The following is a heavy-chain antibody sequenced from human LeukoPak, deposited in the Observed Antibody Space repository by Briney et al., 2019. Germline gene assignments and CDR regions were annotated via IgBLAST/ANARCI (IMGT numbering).Heavy chain of an antibody. D-gene: IGHD3-22*01. Sequence: GRSLRLSCAASGFTFDDYAMPWVRQAPGKGLEWVSGISWNSGSIGYADSVKGRFTISRDNAKNSLYLQMNSLRAEDTALYYCAKVDSSGYYYGGGYFDYWGQGTLVTVSS. CDR2: ISWNSGSI. V-gene: IGHV3-9*01. CDR3: AKVDSSGYYYGGGYFDY. CDR1: GFTFDDYA. J-gene: IGHJ4*02.